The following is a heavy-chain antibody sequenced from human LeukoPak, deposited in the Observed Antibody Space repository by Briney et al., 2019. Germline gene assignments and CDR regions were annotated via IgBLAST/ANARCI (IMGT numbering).Heavy chain of an antibody. Sequence: GGSLRLSCAASGFTFSSYSMNWVRQAPGKGLEWVSYISSSSSTIYFADSVKGRFTISRDNAKNSLYLQMNSLRAEDTAVYYCARVSPAHCSSTSCYTGPFDYWGQGTLVTVSS. CDR2: ISSSSSTI. CDR1: GFTFSSYS. V-gene: IGHV3-48*01. CDR3: ARVSPAHCSSTSCYTGPFDY. D-gene: IGHD2-2*02. J-gene: IGHJ4*02.